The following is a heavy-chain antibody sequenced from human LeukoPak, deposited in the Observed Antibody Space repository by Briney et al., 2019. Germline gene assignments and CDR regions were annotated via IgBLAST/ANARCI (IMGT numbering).Heavy chain of an antibody. Sequence: GASVKVSCKASGYTSTSYYMHWVRQAPGQGLEWMGIINPSGGSTSYAQKFQGRVTMTRDMSTSTVYMELSSLRSEDTAVYYCAREVRGRFGDRSQYYYYYYMDVWGKGTTVTVSS. CDR3: AREVRGRFGDRSQYYYYYYMDV. CDR1: GYTSTSYY. V-gene: IGHV1-46*01. J-gene: IGHJ6*03. D-gene: IGHD3-10*01. CDR2: INPSGGST.